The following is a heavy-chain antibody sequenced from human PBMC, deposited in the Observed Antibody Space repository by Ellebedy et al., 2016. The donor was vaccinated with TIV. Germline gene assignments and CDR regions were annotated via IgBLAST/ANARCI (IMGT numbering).Heavy chain of an antibody. CDR2: ISDSATT. CDR3: ARRGLAAGGTLLYY. D-gene: IGHD6-13*01. CDR1: GFTFSSYA. J-gene: IGHJ4*02. Sequence: GESLKISCVVSGFTFSSYAMTWVRQAPGKGLEWVSTISDSATTYYADSVKGRFTISRDNSKNTLYLQMNSLRVEDTAVYYCARRGLAAGGTLLYYWGQGTLVTVSS. V-gene: IGHV3-23*01.